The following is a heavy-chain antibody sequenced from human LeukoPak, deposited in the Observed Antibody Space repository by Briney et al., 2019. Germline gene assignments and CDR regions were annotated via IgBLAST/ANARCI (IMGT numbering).Heavy chain of an antibody. J-gene: IGHJ6*03. CDR1: GFIVSFNY. V-gene: IGHV3-53*01. D-gene: IGHD7-27*01. CDR3: ARALGRTYSYYYMDV. CDR2: IYSGGST. Sequence: GGSLRLSCAASGFIVSFNYMSRIRQAPGKGLEWISVIYSGGSTYYADSVKGRFTISRDDSKNTLYLQMNSLRAEDTAIYYCARALGRTYSYYYMDVWGKGTTVTVSS.